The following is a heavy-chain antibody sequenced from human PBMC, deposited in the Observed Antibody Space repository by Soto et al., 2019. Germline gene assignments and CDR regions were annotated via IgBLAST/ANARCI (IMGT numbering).Heavy chain of an antibody. CDR1: GYTFTGYY. D-gene: IGHD5-18*01. CDR3: ASHDDVDTAIVG. J-gene: IGHJ4*02. Sequence: GASVKLCCKACGYTFTGYYMHWVRHAPGQGLEWMGWINPNSGGTNYAQKFQGRVTVTRDTSISTAYMELSRLRSDDTAVYYCASHDDVDTAIVGWGQGTLVTVSS. V-gene: IGHV1-2*02. CDR2: INPNSGGT.